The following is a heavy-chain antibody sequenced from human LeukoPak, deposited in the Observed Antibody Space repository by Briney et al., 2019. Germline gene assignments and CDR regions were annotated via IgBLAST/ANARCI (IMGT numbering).Heavy chain of an antibody. CDR3: AKSEPATVTTFDY. Sequence: GGSPRLSCAAFGFTFSSYPVHWVRQAPGKGLEWVTLISYDGSNKYYADSVKGRFTISRDNAKNSLYLQVNSLRAEDTAVYYCAKSEPATVTTFDYWGQGTLVTVSS. D-gene: IGHD4-17*01. V-gene: IGHV3-30*04. J-gene: IGHJ4*02. CDR1: GFTFSSYP. CDR2: ISYDGSNK.